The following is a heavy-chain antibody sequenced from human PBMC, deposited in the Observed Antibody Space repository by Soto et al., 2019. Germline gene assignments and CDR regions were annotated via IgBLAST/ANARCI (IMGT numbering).Heavy chain of an antibody. Sequence: QVQLQESGPGLVKPSQTLSLTCTVSGGSISSGGYYWRWIRQHPGNGLEWIGYIYYSGSTYYNPSLKSRVTISVDTSKNQFSLKLSSVTAADTAVYYCAREEMTTVTTIYYYGMDVWGQGTTVTVSS. D-gene: IGHD4-17*01. J-gene: IGHJ6*02. CDR3: AREEMTTVTTIYYYGMDV. V-gene: IGHV4-31*03. CDR1: GGSISSGGYY. CDR2: IYYSGST.